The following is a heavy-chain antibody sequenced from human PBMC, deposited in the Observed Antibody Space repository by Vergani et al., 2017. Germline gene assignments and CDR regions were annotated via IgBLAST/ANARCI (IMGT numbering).Heavy chain of an antibody. D-gene: IGHD5-12*01. J-gene: IGHJ4*02. CDR1: GGSISSGDYY. CDR3: ARLSGYNKYYFDY. V-gene: IGHV4-30-4*01. CDR2: IYYSGST. Sequence: QVQLQESGPGLVKPSQTLSLTCTVSGGSISSGDYYWSWIRQPPGTGLEWIGYIYYSGSTYYNPSLKSRVTISVDTSKNQFSLKLSSVTAADTAVYYCARLSGYNKYYFDYWGQGTLVTVSS.